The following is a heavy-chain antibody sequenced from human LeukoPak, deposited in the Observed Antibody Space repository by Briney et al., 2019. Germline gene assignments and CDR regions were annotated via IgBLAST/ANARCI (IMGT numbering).Heavy chain of an antibody. V-gene: IGHV4-39*07. D-gene: IGHD2-15*01. Sequence: PSETLSLTCTVSGGSISSSNYYWGWIRQPPGKGLEWIGSIYSSGATYYNPSLKSRVTISFDTSKNQFSLQLSSVTAADTAVYFCARPRGYCSGGSCYSFYMDVWGKGTTVTISS. CDR2: IYSSGAT. CDR1: GGSISSSNYY. J-gene: IGHJ6*03. CDR3: ARPRGYCSGGSCYSFYMDV.